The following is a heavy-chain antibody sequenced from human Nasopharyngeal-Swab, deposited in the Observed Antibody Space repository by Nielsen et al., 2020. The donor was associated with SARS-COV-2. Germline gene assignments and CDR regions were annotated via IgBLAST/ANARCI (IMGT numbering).Heavy chain of an antibody. Sequence: GGSLRLSCAASGFTFSSYSMNWVRQAPGKGLEGVSSISSSSSYIYYADSVKGRFTISRDNAKNSLYLQMNSLRAEDTAVYYCARYIIAARPLYYYYGMDVWGQGTTVTVSS. CDR3: ARYIIAARPLYYYYGMDV. CDR1: GFTFSSYS. J-gene: IGHJ6*02. V-gene: IGHV3-21*01. D-gene: IGHD6-6*01. CDR2: ISSSSSYI.